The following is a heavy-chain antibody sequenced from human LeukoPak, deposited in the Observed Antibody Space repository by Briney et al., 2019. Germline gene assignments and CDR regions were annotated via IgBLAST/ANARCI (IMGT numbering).Heavy chain of an antibody. D-gene: IGHD3-9*01. J-gene: IGHJ6*02. CDR1: GFTFSSHA. CDR3: ARNRYDILTGYPKVYGMDV. CDR2: ISYDGSNK. V-gene: IGHV3-30-3*01. Sequence: GGSLRLSCAASGFTFSSHAMHWVRQAPGKGLEWVALISYDGSNKNYADSVKGRFTISRDNSKNTLYLQMNRLRAEDTAGYYCARNRYDILTGYPKVYGMDVGSQGCTVT.